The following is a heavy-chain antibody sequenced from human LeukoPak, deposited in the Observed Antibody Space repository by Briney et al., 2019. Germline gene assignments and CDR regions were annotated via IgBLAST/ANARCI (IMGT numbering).Heavy chain of an antibody. J-gene: IGHJ4*02. D-gene: IGHD5-18*01. CDR2: IYSTGRS. Sequence: SETLSLTCTVSGGSISNYFWSWVRQPAGKGLEWIGRIYSTGRSDYNPSLKSRITMSVDTSKNQFSLKLSSVTAAGTAVYYCARHSRRVTQFDYWGQGTLVTVSS. V-gene: IGHV4-4*07. CDR1: GGSISNYF. CDR3: ARHSRRVTQFDY.